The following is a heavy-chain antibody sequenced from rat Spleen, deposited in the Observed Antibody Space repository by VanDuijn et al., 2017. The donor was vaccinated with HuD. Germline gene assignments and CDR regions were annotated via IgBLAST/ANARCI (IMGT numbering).Heavy chain of an antibody. CDR3: ASQRYYDGSYYPFAY. Sequence: EVQLVGSGGGLVQPGRSLKLSCAASGFTLSDHYMAWVRQAPTKGLEWVATINYDGSSTYYRDSVKGRFTISRDNAKSTLYLQMDSLRSEDTATYYCASQRYYDGSYYPFAYWGQGTLVTVSS. D-gene: IGHD1-12*02. J-gene: IGHJ3*01. CDR2: INYDGSST. V-gene: IGHV5-29*01. CDR1: GFTLSDHY.